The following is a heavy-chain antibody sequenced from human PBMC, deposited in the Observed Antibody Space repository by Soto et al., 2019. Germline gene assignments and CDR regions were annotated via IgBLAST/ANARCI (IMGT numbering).Heavy chain of an antibody. CDR2: IVVGSGNT. CDR3: AALREGVAFDI. V-gene: IGHV1-58*01. Sequence: GCSVKVSCKASGFTFSSSSVPWVRQARGQRLEWIGWIVVGSGNTNYAQKFQERVTITRDMSTSTAYMELSSLRSEDTAVYYCAALREGVAFDIWGQGTMVTVSS. CDR1: GFTFSSSS. D-gene: IGHD2-8*01. J-gene: IGHJ3*02.